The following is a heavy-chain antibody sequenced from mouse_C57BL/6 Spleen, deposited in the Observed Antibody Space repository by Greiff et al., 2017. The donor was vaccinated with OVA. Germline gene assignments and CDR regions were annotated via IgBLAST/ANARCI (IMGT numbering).Heavy chain of an antibody. V-gene: IGHV1-82*01. CDR2: IYPGDGDT. D-gene: IGHD1-1*01. CDR1: GYAFSSSW. CDR3: ANYYGSSPPYAMEY. J-gene: IGHJ4*01. Sequence: VKLVESGPELVKPGASVKISCKASGYAFSSSWMNWVKQRPGKGLEWIGRIYPGDGDTNYNGKFKGKATLTADKSSSTAYMQLSSLTSEDSAVYCCANYYGSSPPYAMEYWGQGTSVTVSS.